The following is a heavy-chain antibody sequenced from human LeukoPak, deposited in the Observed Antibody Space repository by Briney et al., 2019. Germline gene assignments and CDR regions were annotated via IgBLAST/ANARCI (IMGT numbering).Heavy chain of an antibody. CDR1: GFTFSSYA. D-gene: IGHD4-17*01. Sequence: GGSLRLSCAASGFTFSSYAMSWVRQAPGKGLEWVSAISGSGGSSYYADSVKGRFTISRDNSKNTLYLQMNSLRAEDTAVYYCAKDSELKTTTYYFDYWGQGTLVTVSS. J-gene: IGHJ4*02. V-gene: IGHV3-23*01. CDR3: AKDSELKTTTYYFDY. CDR2: ISGSGGSS.